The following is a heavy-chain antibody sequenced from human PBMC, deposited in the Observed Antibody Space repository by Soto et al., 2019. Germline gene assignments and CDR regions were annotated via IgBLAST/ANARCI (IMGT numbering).Heavy chain of an antibody. D-gene: IGHD3-9*01. V-gene: IGHV6-1*01. CDR3: ARDIFDWSPRDYYYGMDV. J-gene: IGHJ6*02. Sequence: SQTLSLTCAISGDSVSSNSAAWNWIRQSQSRGLKKLGRTYYKTKWYNDYAVSVKSRITINPDTYKNQFSLQLNSVTPEDTAVYYCARDIFDWSPRDYYYGMDVWGQGTTVTVSS. CDR2: TYYKTKWYN. CDR1: GDSVSSNSAA.